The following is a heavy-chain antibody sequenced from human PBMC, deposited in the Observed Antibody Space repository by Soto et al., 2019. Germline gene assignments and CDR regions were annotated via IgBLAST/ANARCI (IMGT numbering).Heavy chain of an antibody. Sequence: GGSLRLSCAASGFTFSDYYMSWIRQAPGKGLEWVSYISSSGSTIYYADSVKGRFTISRDNAKNSLYLQMNSLRAEDTAVYYCARGLYYDFWSVYYSTPYYYYYGMDGWSHATTVTVS. V-gene: IGHV3-11*01. CDR2: ISSSGSTI. D-gene: IGHD3-3*01. CDR3: ARGLYYDFWSVYYSTPYYYYYGMDG. CDR1: GFTFSDYY. J-gene: IGHJ6*02.